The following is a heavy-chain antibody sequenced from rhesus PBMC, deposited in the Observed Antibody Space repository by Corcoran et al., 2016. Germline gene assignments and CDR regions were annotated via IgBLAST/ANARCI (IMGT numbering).Heavy chain of an antibody. Sequence: EVQLVESGGGLVQPGGSLRLSCAASGFTFSDHYMDWVRQAPGKGLEWVSSISSGSGSTTLYPNSVKGRFTISRDNAKNTVYLKMNSLRAEDTAVYYCASNSGSYYYGYWGQGVLVTVSS. J-gene: IGHJ4*01. CDR2: ISSGSGSTT. D-gene: IGHD3-16*01. CDR1: GFTFSDHY. CDR3: ASNSGSYYYGY. V-gene: IGHV3-110*02.